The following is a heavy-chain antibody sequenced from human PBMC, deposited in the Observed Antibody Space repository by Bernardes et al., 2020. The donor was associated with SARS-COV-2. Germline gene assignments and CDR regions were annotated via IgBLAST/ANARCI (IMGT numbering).Heavy chain of an antibody. V-gene: IGHV4-59*01. D-gene: IGHD4-17*01. Sequence: WETLSLTCTVSGGSISSYYCNWIRQSPGKGLEWIGYIHSSGSTKYNPSLQSRVTISIDPSKNQFSLNLSSVTAADTALYYCAREVRSGDRYFDFWGQGTLVTVSS. CDR2: IHSSGST. CDR3: AREVRSGDRYFDF. CDR1: GGSISSYY. J-gene: IGHJ4*02.